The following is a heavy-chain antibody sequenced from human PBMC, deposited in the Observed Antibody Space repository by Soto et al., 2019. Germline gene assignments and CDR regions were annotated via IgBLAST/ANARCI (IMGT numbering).Heavy chain of an antibody. CDR3: AREATVSWQKGFDP. CDR2: INPGNGNT. CDR1: GYAFSGYA. Sequence: QVQLVQSGAAVKKPGASVKVSCKASGYAFSGYALHWVRQVPGQRLEWMGWINPGNGNTKVSQRLQGRVSLTRDTSATTVYMELRSLTSEDTAIYYCAREATVSWQKGFDPWGQGTLVTVSA. V-gene: IGHV1-3*01. J-gene: IGHJ5*02. D-gene: IGHD3-10*01.